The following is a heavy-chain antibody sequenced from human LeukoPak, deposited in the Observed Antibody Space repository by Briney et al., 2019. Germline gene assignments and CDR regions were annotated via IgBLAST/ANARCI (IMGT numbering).Heavy chain of an antibody. J-gene: IGHJ5*02. CDR1: GYTFNDYG. V-gene: IGHV1-18*01. D-gene: IGHD3-3*02. CDR2: INPNNGYT. Sequence: ASVKVSCKASGYTFNDYGVNWVRQAPGQGLEWMGWINPNNGYTNYAQKVQGRVTMTTDTSINTAYMELTTLTSDDTAVYYCARDLAFIGNPNWCGPWGQGTLVTVSS. CDR3: ARDLAFIGNPNWCGP.